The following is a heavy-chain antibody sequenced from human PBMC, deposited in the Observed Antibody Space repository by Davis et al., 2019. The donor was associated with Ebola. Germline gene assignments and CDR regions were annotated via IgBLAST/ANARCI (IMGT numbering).Heavy chain of an antibody. CDR2: INPSGGST. V-gene: IGHV1-46*01. J-gene: IGHJ6*02. Sequence: ASVKVSCKASGYTFTSYYMHWVRQAPGQGLEWMGIINPSGGSTSYAQKFQGRVTMTRDTSTSTVYMELSSLRPEDTAVYYCAREDIVVVVASPSDNYYYGMDVWGQGTTVTVSS. CDR3: AREDIVVVVASPSDNYYYGMDV. D-gene: IGHD2-15*01. CDR1: GYTFTSYY.